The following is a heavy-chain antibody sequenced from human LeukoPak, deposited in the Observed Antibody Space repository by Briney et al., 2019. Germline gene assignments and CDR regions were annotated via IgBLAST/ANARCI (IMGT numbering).Heavy chain of an antibody. Sequence: AAVKVSCKASVYTFTNYYIHWVRQAPGQGLESMGWINPNSGGTDYVQKFQGTVTMTRDTSKSTVYMELSSLRSDDSAVYYCARQGNDGALDIWGQGTLVTVAS. J-gene: IGHJ3*02. CDR3: ARQGNDGALDI. D-gene: IGHD1-1*01. CDR1: VYTFTNYY. V-gene: IGHV1-2*02. CDR2: INPNSGGT.